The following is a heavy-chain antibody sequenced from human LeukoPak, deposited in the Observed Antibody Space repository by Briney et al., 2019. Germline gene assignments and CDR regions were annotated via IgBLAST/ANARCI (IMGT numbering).Heavy chain of an antibody. CDR2: TSGSGGST. Sequence: GGSLRLSCAASGFSFTSYAMTWVRQAPGKGLEWVSVTSGSGGSTYYADSVKGRFTISRDNSKNTLYLQMNSLRAEDTAVYYCARVSGSGDWFDPWGQGTLVTVSS. CDR1: GFSFTSYA. J-gene: IGHJ5*02. V-gene: IGHV3-23*01. D-gene: IGHD2-15*01. CDR3: ARVSGSGDWFDP.